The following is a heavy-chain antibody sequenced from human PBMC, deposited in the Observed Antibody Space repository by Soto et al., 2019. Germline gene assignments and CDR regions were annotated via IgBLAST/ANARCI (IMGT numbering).Heavy chain of an antibody. Sequence: EVQLVESGGGLVQPGGSLRLSCAASGFTFSNYWMYWVRQAPGKGLVWVSRVNNDGTDTTHADSVKGRFTISRDDAENTLYLQMNSLRAEDTAVYYCARGGLQHALDVWGQGSTVTVSS. D-gene: IGHD6-13*01. V-gene: IGHV3-74*03. J-gene: IGHJ6*02. CDR3: ARGGLQHALDV. CDR2: VNNDGTDT. CDR1: GFTFSNYW.